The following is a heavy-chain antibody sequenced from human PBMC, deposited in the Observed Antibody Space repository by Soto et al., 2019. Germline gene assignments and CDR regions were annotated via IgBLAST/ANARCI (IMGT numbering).Heavy chain of an antibody. Sequence: QVTLKESGPVLVKPTETLTLTCTVSGFSLSNARMGVSWIRQPPGTALEWLAHIFSNDEKSYSTSLKSRLTISTDTSKSQVLLTMTNMDPVDTSTYYFARIGGGSGSYYRPYYYCGMDVWGQGTTVTVSS. D-gene: IGHD3-10*01. CDR2: IFSNDEK. CDR1: GFSLSNARMG. J-gene: IGHJ6*02. CDR3: ARIGGGSGSYYRPYYYCGMDV. V-gene: IGHV2-26*01.